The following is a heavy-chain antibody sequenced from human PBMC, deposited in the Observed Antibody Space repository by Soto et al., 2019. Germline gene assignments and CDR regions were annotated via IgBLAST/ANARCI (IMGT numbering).Heavy chain of an antibody. D-gene: IGHD1-26*01. V-gene: IGHV1-18*01. CDR1: GYTFTSYG. CDR2: INAYNGNT. J-gene: IGHJ4*02. Sequence: QVQLVQSGAEVKKPGASVKVSCKASGYTFTSYGIRWVRQAPGQGLEWMGWINAYNGNTKYAQKLQGRATMTPDTSTSTAYMELRSLRSDDTAVYYCARDAAVGLFDYWGQGTLVTVSS. CDR3: ARDAAVGLFDY.